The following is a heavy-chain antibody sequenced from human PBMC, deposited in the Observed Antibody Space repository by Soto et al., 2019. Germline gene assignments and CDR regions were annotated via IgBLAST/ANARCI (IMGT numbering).Heavy chain of an antibody. CDR3: AGFYGSGSYYRALHYGMGV. CDR2: IYHSGST. D-gene: IGHD3-10*01. V-gene: IGHV4-4*02. CDR1: GGSISSSNW. Sequence: SETLSLTCAVSGGSISSSNWWSWVRQPPGKGLEWIGEIYHSGSTNYNPSLKSRVTISVDKSKNQFSLKLSSVTAADTAVYYCAGFYGSGSYYRALHYGMGVWGQGTTVTVSS. J-gene: IGHJ6*02.